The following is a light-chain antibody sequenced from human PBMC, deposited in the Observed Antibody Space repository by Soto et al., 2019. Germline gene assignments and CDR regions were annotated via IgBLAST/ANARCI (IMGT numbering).Light chain of an antibody. CDR1: QSISSY. CDR2: AAS. CDR3: QQSYSTPRT. J-gene: IGKJ1*01. V-gene: IGKV1-39*01. Sequence: GGRDTITCRASQSISSYLNWYQQKPGKAPKLLIYAASSLQSGVPSRFSGSGSGTDFTLTISSLQPEDFATYYCQQSYSTPRTFGQGTKVDIK.